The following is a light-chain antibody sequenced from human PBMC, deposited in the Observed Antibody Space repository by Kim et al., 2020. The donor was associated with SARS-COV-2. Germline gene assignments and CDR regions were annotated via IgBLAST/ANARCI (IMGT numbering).Light chain of an antibody. CDR1: SGHSNYA. V-gene: IGLV4-69*01. Sequence: QLVLTQSPSASASLGASVKLTCTLGSGHSNYAVAWHQQWAEKGPRYLMKVNSDGSHNKGDGIPDRFSGSASGAERYLTISSLQSEDEAYYYCQTWGPGIRVFGGGTQLTVL. J-gene: IGLJ3*02. CDR2: VNSDGSH. CDR3: QTWGPGIRV.